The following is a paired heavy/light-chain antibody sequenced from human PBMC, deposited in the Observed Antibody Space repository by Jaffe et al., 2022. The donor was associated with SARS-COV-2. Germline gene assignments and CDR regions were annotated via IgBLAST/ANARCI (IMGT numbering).Heavy chain of an antibody. D-gene: IGHD3-22*01. CDR2: ISYDGSNK. CDR1: GFTFSSYA. V-gene: IGHV3-30-3*01. CDR3: AREWGNYYYDSSGYGDAFDI. Sequence: QVQLVESGGGVVQPGRSLRLSCAASGFTFSSYAMHWVRQAPGKGLEWVAVISYDGSNKYYADSVKGRFTISRDNSKNTLYLQMNSLRAEDTAVYYCAREWGNYYYDSSGYGDAFDIWGQGTMVTVSS. J-gene: IGHJ3*02.
Light chain of an antibody. CDR1: QSVSSN. CDR2: GAS. J-gene: IGKJ1*01. Sequence: EIVMTQSPATLSVSPGERATLSCRASQSVSSNLAWYQQKPGQAPRLLIYGASTRATGIPARFSGSGSGTEFTLTISSLQSEDFAVYYCQQYNNWPLTFGQGTKVEIK. V-gene: IGKV3-15*01. CDR3: QQYNNWPLT.